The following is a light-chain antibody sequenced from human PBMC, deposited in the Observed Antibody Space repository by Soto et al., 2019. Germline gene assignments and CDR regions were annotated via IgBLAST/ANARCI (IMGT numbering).Light chain of an antibody. V-gene: IGLV2-11*01. CDR1: SSDVGGYNY. CDR2: DVS. J-gene: IGLJ1*01. CDR3: CSYAGSYPYV. Sequence: QSALTQPRSVSGSPGQSVTISCTGTSSDVGGYNYVSWYQQHPGKAPKLMIYDVSKRPSGVPVRFSGSKSGNTASLTISGLQAEDEAAYYCCSYAGSYPYVFGTGTKLTVL.